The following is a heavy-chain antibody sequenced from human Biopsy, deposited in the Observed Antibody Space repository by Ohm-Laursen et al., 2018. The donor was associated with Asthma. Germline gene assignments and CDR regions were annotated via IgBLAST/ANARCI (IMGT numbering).Heavy chain of an antibody. Sequence: GTLSLTCTVSGGSINNFYWSWIRQPPGKGLESIGHVYYSGGTNYNPSLKSRVTISIAASKNQFSLKLTSVTAADTAVYYCSRGVDRVTGLLDHFDSWGQGTLVTVSS. CDR3: SRGVDRVTGLLDHFDS. CDR1: GGSINNFY. V-gene: IGHV4-59*01. J-gene: IGHJ4*02. CDR2: VYYSGGT. D-gene: IGHD2-21*02.